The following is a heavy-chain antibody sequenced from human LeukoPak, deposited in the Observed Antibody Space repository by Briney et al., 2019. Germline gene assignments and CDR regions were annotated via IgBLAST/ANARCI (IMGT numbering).Heavy chain of an antibody. CDR1: GFTFSSYS. CDR2: ISSSSSYI. D-gene: IGHD4-23*01. V-gene: IGHV3-21*01. Sequence: GSLRLSCAASGFTFSSYSMNWVRQAPGKGLEWVSSISSSSSYIYYADSVKGRFTISRDNAKNSLYLQMNSLRAEDTAVYYCARDVIPTVVTPGFDYWGQGTLVTVSS. CDR3: ARDVIPTVVTPGFDY. J-gene: IGHJ4*02.